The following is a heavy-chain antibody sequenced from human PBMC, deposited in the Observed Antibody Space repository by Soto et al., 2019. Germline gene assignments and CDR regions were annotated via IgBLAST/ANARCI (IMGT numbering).Heavy chain of an antibody. Sequence: GASVKVSCKASGGTFSSYAISWVRQAPGQGLEWMGGIIPIIGTANYAQKFQGRVTITADKSTSTAYMELSSLRSEDTAVYYCARVTSGWVFDIWGQGTMVTVSS. D-gene: IGHD6-19*01. CDR1: GGTFSSYA. V-gene: IGHV1-69*06. CDR3: ARVTSGWVFDI. J-gene: IGHJ3*02. CDR2: IIPIIGTA.